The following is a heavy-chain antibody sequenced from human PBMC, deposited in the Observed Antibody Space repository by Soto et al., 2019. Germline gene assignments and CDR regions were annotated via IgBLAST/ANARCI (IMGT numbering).Heavy chain of an antibody. Sequence: EVQLVESGGDLVQPGGSLRLSCAASGFTVSSNYMSWVRQAPGKGLEWVSVIYMDGGTNYADSVKGRFTISRDNSKNTLFLQMISLTAEDTAMYYCVRVTTMHLFDSWGQGTLVTVSS. J-gene: IGHJ4*02. CDR2: IYMDGGT. V-gene: IGHV3-66*01. CDR1: GFTVSSNY. D-gene: IGHD5-18*01. CDR3: VRVTTMHLFDS.